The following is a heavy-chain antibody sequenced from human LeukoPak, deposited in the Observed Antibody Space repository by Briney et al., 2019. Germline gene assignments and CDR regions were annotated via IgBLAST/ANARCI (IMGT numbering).Heavy chain of an antibody. CDR3: ARDKFSNYIP. CDR1: GFTFSSYG. J-gene: IGHJ5*02. Sequence: GGSLRLSCAASGFTFSSYGMHWVRQAPSKGLEWVAVIWYDGSNKYYADSVKGRFTISRDNSKNTLYLQMNSLRAEDTAVYYCARDKFSNYIPWGQGTLVTVSS. V-gene: IGHV3-33*01. D-gene: IGHD4-11*01. CDR2: IWYDGSNK.